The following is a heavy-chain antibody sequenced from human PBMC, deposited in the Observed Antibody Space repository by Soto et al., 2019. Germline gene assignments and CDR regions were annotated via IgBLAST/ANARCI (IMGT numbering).Heavy chain of an antibody. D-gene: IGHD1-20*01. CDR3: ARYKSNYYYGMDV. Sequence: SETLSLTCAVYGGSISSSSYYGGWIRQPPGKGLEWIGSINYSGSTYYNPSLKSRVTISVDTSKNQFSLKLSSVTAADTAVYYCARYKSNYYYGMDVWGQGTTVTVSS. J-gene: IGHJ6*02. CDR2: INYSGST. CDR1: GGSISSSSYY. V-gene: IGHV4-39*07.